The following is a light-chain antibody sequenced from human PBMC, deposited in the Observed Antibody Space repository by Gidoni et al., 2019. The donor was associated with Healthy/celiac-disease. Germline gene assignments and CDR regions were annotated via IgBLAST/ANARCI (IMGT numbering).Light chain of an antibody. CDR1: QDISNY. Sequence: DIQMTQSPSSLSASVGDRVTITCQASQDISNYLNWYQQKPGKAPKLLIYDASNLETGVPSRFSGSGPGTDFTSPISSLQPEDIATYSCQQYDNLPLTFGGGTKVEIK. CDR3: QQYDNLPLT. CDR2: DAS. V-gene: IGKV1-33*01. J-gene: IGKJ4*01.